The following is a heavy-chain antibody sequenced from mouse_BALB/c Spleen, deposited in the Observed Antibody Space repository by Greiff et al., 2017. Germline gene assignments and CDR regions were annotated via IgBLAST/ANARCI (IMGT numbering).Heavy chain of an antibody. Sequence: VQLQQSGAELVRPGSSVKISCKASGYAFSSYWMNWVKQRPGQGLEWIGQIYPGDGDTNYNGKFKGKATLTADKSSSTAYMQLSSLTSEDSAVYFCARGYDGAWFAYWGQGTLVTVSA. CDR1: GYAFSSYW. CDR2: IYPGDGDT. CDR3: ARGYDGAWFAY. V-gene: IGHV1-80*01. J-gene: IGHJ3*01. D-gene: IGHD2-14*01.